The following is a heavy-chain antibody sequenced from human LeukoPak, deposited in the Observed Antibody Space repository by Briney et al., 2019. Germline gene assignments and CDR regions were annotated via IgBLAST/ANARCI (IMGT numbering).Heavy chain of an antibody. CDR1: GGSISSYY. CDR2: IYHSGST. Sequence: PSETLSLTCTVSGGSISSYYWSWIRQPPGKGLEWIGEIYHSGSTNCNPSLKSRVTISVDKSKNQFSLKLSSVTAADTAVYYCARGPRIVGATTNYWGQGTLVTVSS. D-gene: IGHD1-26*01. V-gene: IGHV4-59*12. J-gene: IGHJ4*02. CDR3: ARGPRIVGATTNY.